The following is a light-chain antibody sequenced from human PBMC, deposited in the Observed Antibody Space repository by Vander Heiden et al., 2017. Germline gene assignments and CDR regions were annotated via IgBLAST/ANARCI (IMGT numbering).Light chain of an antibody. J-gene: IGKJ1*01. CDR1: QSISSW. CDR2: KAS. CDR3: QQYNSYPPWT. Sequence: DIQMTQSPSTLSACVGARVTITCRASQSISSWLAWYQQKPGKAPKLLIYKASSLESGVPSRFSGSGSGTEFTLTISSLQPDDFATYYCQQYNSYPPWTFGQGTKVEIK. V-gene: IGKV1-5*03.